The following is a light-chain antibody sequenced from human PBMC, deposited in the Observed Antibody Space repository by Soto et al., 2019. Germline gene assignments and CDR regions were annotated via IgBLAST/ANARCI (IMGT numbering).Light chain of an antibody. V-gene: IGLV2-23*02. Sequence: QSALTQPASVSGSPGQSIAISCTGTSSDVGRNNHVSWYQQHPGKAPKLMIYEVTQRPSGVSDRFSGSKSGNTASLTISGLQAEDEADYYCCSYAGSGTFYVFGTGTQVTVL. CDR2: EVT. J-gene: IGLJ1*01. CDR3: CSYAGSGTFYV. CDR1: SSDVGRNNH.